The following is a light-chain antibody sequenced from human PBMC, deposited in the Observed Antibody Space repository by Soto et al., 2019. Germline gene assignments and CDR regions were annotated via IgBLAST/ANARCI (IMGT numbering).Light chain of an antibody. CDR2: YDS. CDR3: PVWDSSSDHVV. CDR1: NIGSKS. Sequence: SYELTQPPSVSVAPGKTARITCGGNNIGSKSVHWYQQKPGQAPVLVIYYDSDRPSGIPERFSGSNSGNTATLTISRFEDGDEADYYCPVWDSSSDHVVFGGGTKLTVL. J-gene: IGLJ2*01. V-gene: IGLV3-21*04.